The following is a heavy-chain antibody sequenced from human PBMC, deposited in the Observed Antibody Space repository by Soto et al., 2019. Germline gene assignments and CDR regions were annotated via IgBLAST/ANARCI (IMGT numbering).Heavy chain of an antibody. CDR2: ISYDGSNK. D-gene: IGHD6-13*01. Sequence: GGSLRLSCAASGFTFSSYGMHWVRQAPGKGLEWVAVISYDGSNKYYADSVKGRFTISRDNSKNTLYLQMNSLRAEDTAVYYCAKVIYRSSSWYTRGGYYYGMDVWGQGTTVTVSS. CDR1: GFTFSSYG. J-gene: IGHJ6*02. CDR3: AKVIYRSSSWYTRGGYYYGMDV. V-gene: IGHV3-30*18.